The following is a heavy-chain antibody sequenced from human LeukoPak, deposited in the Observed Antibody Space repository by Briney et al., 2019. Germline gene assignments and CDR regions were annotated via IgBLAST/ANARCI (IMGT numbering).Heavy chain of an antibody. CDR1: GFTFSNYN. CDR2: ISGSGGST. D-gene: IGHD5-12*01. Sequence: GGSLRLSCAASGFTFSNYNMNWVRQAPGKGLEWVSAISGSGGSTYYADSVKGRFTISRDNSKNTLYLQMNSLRAEDTAVYYCAKIGSGYDDNWFDPWGQGTLVTVSS. J-gene: IGHJ5*02. V-gene: IGHV3-23*01. CDR3: AKIGSGYDDNWFDP.